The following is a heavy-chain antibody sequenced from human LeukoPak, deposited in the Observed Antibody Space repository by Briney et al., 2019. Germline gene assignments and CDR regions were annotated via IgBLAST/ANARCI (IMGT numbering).Heavy chain of an antibody. Sequence: GGSLRLSCAASGFTFSSYAMHWVRQAPGKGLEWVAVISYDGSNKYYTDSVKGRFTISRDNSKNTLYLQMNSLRAEDTAVYYCARWNLEMDAFDIWGQGTMVTVSS. J-gene: IGHJ3*02. V-gene: IGHV3-30-3*01. CDR2: ISYDGSNK. CDR1: GFTFSSYA. CDR3: ARWNLEMDAFDI. D-gene: IGHD5-24*01.